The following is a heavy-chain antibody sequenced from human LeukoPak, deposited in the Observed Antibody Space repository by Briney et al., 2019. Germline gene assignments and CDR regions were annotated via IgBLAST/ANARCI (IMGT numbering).Heavy chain of an antibody. J-gene: IGHJ5*02. V-gene: IGHV4-39*01. D-gene: IGHD6-19*01. CDR2: IHYTGST. CDR1: GGSISSSTFF. CDR3: ARPGNSGWSS. Sequence: PSETLSLTCTVSGGSISSSTFFWGWIRQPPGKGLEWIGSIHYTGSTYFNPSLKSRITISVDTSKNQFSLKLSSVTAADTGIYYCARPGNSGWSSWGQGTLVTVSS.